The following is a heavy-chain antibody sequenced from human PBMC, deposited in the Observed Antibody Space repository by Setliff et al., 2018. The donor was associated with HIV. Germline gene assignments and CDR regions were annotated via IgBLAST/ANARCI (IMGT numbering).Heavy chain of an antibody. Sequence: KPSETLSLTCTVSGDSISSISYYWAWIRQTPGKGLEWIGSISYSGNTYYNPSLKRRVTISVDTSKNQFSLKLTSVTAADTAIFYCARREPQCNYGHFDYWSQGTLVTVSS. D-gene: IGHD3-10*01. CDR1: GDSISSISYY. J-gene: IGHJ4*02. CDR3: ARREPQCNYGHFDY. V-gene: IGHV4-39*01. CDR2: ISYSGNT.